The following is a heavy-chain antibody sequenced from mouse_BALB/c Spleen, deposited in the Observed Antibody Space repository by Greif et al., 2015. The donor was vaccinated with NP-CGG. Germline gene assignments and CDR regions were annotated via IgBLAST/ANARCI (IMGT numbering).Heavy chain of an antibody. CDR3: ARDHGSSFAY. V-gene: IGHV5-6-3*01. J-gene: IGHJ3*01. Sequence: EVQGVESGGGLVQPGGSLKLSCAASGFTFSSYGMSWVRQTPDKRLELVATINSNGGSTYYPDSVKGRFTISRDNAKNTLYLQMSSLKSEDTAMYYCARDHGSSFAYWGQGTLVTVSA. CDR2: INSNGGST. CDR1: GFTFSSYG. D-gene: IGHD1-1*01.